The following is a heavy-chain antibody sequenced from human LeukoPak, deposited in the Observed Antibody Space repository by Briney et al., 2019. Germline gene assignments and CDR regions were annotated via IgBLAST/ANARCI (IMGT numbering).Heavy chain of an antibody. V-gene: IGHV4-59*01. CDR3: ARGYNWFDP. Sequence: SETLSLTCTVSGGSISSYYWSWIRQPPGKGLEWIGNIYDSGSTNYNPSLKSRVTISVDTSKNQCSLKVSSVTAADTAIYYCARGYNWFDPWGQGTLVTVSS. CDR1: GGSISSYY. CDR2: IYDSGST. J-gene: IGHJ5*02.